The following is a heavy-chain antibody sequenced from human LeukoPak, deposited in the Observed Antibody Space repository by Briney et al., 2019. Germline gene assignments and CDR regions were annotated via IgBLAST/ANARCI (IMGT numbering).Heavy chain of an antibody. Sequence: GASVKVSCKASGYTFTSYDINWVRQATGQGLEWMGWMNPNSGNTGYAQKFQGRVTITGNTSISTAYMELSSLRSEDTAVYYCARGSSIAARPGGFFNYWGQGTLVTVSS. CDR2: MNPNSGNT. CDR1: GYTFTSYD. CDR3: ARGSSIAARPGGFFNY. D-gene: IGHD6-6*01. J-gene: IGHJ4*02. V-gene: IGHV1-8*03.